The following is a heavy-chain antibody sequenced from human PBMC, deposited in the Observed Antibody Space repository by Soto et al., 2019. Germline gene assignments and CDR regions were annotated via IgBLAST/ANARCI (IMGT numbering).Heavy chain of an antibody. V-gene: IGHV4-59*01. D-gene: IGHD2-15*01. Sequence: SETLSLTCTVSGGSISSSYWSWIRQPPGKGLEWLAYIYDDGSANYNPSLKSRATISLGMSKNQFSLKLTSVTAADTAVYYCARDKYCSGGSCRKNWFDPWGQGTLVTVSS. CDR3: ARDKYCSGGSCRKNWFDP. CDR2: IYDDGSA. CDR1: GGSISSSY. J-gene: IGHJ5*02.